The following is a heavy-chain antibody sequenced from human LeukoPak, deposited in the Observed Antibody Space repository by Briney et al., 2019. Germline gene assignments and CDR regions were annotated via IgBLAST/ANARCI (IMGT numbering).Heavy chain of an antibody. CDR1: GFTVSSNY. Sequence: GGPLRLSCAASGFTVSSNYMSWVRQAPGKGLEWVSVIYSGGSTYYADSVKGRFTISRDNSKNTLYLQMNSLRAEDTAVYYCAGSARLNVKYYYYGMDVWGQGTTVTVSS. CDR3: AGSARLNVKYYYYGMDV. CDR2: IYSGGST. V-gene: IGHV3-53*01. J-gene: IGHJ6*02. D-gene: IGHD3-22*01.